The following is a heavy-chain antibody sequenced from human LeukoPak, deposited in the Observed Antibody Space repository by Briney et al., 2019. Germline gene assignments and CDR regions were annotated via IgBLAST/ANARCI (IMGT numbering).Heavy chain of an antibody. CDR3: ARDPSGSFFNWFDP. Sequence: SETLSLTCTVSGGSISSYYWSWIRQPPGKGLEWIGYIYKSGGTNYNPSLKSRVTISVDTSKNQISLKLRSVTAADTAVYCARDPSGSFFNWFDPWGQGTLVTVSS. D-gene: IGHD1-26*01. V-gene: IGHV4-59*01. CDR2: IYKSGGT. CDR1: GGSISSYY. J-gene: IGHJ5*02.